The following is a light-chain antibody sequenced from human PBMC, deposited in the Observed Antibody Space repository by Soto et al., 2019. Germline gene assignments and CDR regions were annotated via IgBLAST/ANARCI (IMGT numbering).Light chain of an antibody. J-gene: IGLJ1*01. CDR2: EVS. Sequence: ALTQPASVSGSPGQSITISCTGTSSDVGSYNLVSWYQQHPGKAPKLMIYEVSKRPSGVSNRFSGSKSGNTASLTISGLQAYDEVDYYCCSTACSSTYVCGTGIKVTV. CDR1: SSDVGSYNL. CDR3: CSTACSSTYV. V-gene: IGLV2-23*02.